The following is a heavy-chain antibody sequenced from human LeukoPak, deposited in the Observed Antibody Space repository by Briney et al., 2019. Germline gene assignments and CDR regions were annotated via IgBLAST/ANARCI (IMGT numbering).Heavy chain of an antibody. Sequence: ASVKVSCKASGYTFTGYYMHWVRQAPGQGLEWMGWINPNSGGTNYAQKFQGRVTMTRDTSISTAYMELSRLRSDDTAVDYCARDPDGAVACNFRFDPWGQGTLVTGSS. V-gene: IGHV1-2*02. CDR3: ARDPDGAVACNFRFDP. CDR1: GYTFTGYY. J-gene: IGHJ5*02. CDR2: INPNSGGT. D-gene: IGHD6-19*01.